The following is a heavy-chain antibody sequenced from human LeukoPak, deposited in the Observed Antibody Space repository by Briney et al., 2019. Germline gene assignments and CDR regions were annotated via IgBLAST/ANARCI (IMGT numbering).Heavy chain of an antibody. CDR3: YVYYYDSSGYYSDY. D-gene: IGHD3-22*01. J-gene: IGHJ4*02. V-gene: IGHV1-69*13. CDR2: IIPIFGTA. Sequence: ASVKVSCKASGGTFSSYAISWVRQAPGQGLEWMGGIIPIFGTANYAQKFQGRVTITADESTSTAYMELRSLRSDDTAVYYCYVYYYDSSGYYSDYWGQGTLVTVSS. CDR1: GGTFSSYA.